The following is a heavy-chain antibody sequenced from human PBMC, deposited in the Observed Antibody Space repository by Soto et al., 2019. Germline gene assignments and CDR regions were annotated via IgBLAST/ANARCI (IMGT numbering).Heavy chain of an antibody. CDR2: MYKTGST. Sequence: PSETLSLTCTVSGGSISGYYWSWIRQPPGKGLEWIGYMYKTGSTVYNPSFKSRVTISVDTSKNQFSLKLSSVTAADTAVYYCARVPDYWGQGILVTVSS. CDR1: GGSISGYY. D-gene: IGHD2-2*01. V-gene: IGHV4-59*12. J-gene: IGHJ4*02. CDR3: ARVPDY.